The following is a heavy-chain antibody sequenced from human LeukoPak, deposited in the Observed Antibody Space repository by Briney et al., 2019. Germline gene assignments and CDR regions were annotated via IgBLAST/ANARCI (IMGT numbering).Heavy chain of an antibody. CDR3: ARSARLMKGVVEVTALDD. Sequence: GGSLRLSCAASGFTFSSYEMNWVRQAPGKGLEWIAYLSSSGSAFSYADSVKGRFTIARDNAKNSVYLEMNSLRADDTAVYYCARSARLMKGVVEVTALDDWGQGTLVTVSS. V-gene: IGHV3-48*03. CDR2: LSSSGSAF. J-gene: IGHJ4*02. D-gene: IGHD3-3*01. CDR1: GFTFSSYE.